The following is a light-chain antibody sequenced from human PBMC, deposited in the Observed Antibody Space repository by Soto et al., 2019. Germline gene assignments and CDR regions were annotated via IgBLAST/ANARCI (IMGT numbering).Light chain of an antibody. V-gene: IGKV3-20*01. Sequence: EIVLTQSPGILSLSPGERASLSCGASQSISSSFLAWYQQKPGQAPRLLIYGASSRATGIPDRFSGTGSETDFTLTISRLEPEDFAVYYCQHYGSSPRTFGQGTKVDIK. CDR3: QHYGSSPRT. CDR2: GAS. J-gene: IGKJ1*01. CDR1: QSISSSF.